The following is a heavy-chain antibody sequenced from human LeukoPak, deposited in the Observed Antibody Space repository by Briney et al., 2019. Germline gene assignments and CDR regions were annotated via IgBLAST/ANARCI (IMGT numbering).Heavy chain of an antibody. CDR2: IIPIFGTA. CDR3: AREAGDGVCFDY. Sequence: GASVKVSCKASGGTFSSYAISWVRQAPGQGLEWMGGIIPIFGTANYAQKFQGRVTITADESTSTAYMELSSLRSEDTAVYYCAREAGDGVCFDYWGQGTLVTVSS. D-gene: IGHD2-8*01. J-gene: IGHJ4*02. CDR1: GGTFSSYA. V-gene: IGHV1-69*01.